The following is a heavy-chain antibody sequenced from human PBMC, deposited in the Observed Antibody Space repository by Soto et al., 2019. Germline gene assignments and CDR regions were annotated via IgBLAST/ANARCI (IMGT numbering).Heavy chain of an antibody. D-gene: IGHD2-15*01. V-gene: IGHV1-46*03. CDR1: GYTFSSNY. Sequence: ASVKVSCKASGYTFSSNYMHWVRQAPGQGIERMGIINHSGGSTSYAQKFQGRVTMTRDTSTSTVYMEVSSLRSEDTAVYYCARNGGCSGGSCYSTSYYYYYGMDVWG. CDR2: INHSGGST. CDR3: ARNGGCSGGSCYSTSYYYYYGMDV. J-gene: IGHJ6*01.